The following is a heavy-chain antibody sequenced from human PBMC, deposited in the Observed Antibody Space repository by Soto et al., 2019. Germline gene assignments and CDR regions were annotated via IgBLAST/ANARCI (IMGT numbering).Heavy chain of an antibody. CDR3: SSLLVVAPRLSGFDS. D-gene: IGHD2-2*01. J-gene: IGHJ4*02. V-gene: IGHV4-39*02. Sequence: PSETLSLTCTVSGGSITNGDYFWGWIRQPPGKGLEWIGSVHSSGSTYYNSSLNGRVTISIDTSNNHFSLKLISVTAADTAVYFCSSLLVVAPRLSGFDSWGQGTLVTVSS. CDR1: GGSITNGDYF. CDR2: VHSSGST.